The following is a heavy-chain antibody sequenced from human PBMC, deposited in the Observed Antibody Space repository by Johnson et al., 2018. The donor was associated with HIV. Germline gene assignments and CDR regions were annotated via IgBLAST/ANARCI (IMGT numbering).Heavy chain of an antibody. Sequence: EVQLVESGGGLIQPGGSLRLSCAASGFTVSSNYMSWVRQAPGKGLEWVSVISGSGGSTYYADSVQGRFTISRDNSKNTLDLQMNSLRAEDTAVYYCAKLRRGCSGGSCPNDAFDIWGQGTMVTVSS. V-gene: IGHV3-66*03. CDR2: ISGSGGST. CDR3: AKLRRGCSGGSCPNDAFDI. D-gene: IGHD2-15*01. CDR1: GFTVSSNY. J-gene: IGHJ3*02.